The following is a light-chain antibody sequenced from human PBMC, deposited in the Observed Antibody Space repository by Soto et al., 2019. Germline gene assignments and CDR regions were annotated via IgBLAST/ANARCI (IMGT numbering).Light chain of an antibody. CDR3: QQSYR. J-gene: IGKJ4*01. CDR2: AAS. V-gene: IGKV1-39*01. Sequence: DIQMTQSPSSLSASVGDRVTITCRASQNINSYLNWYQQKPGKAPKVLIYAASSLQSGVPSRFSGSGSGTDFTLTINSLQPEDFATYYCQQSYRFGGGPKVDIK. CDR1: QNINSY.